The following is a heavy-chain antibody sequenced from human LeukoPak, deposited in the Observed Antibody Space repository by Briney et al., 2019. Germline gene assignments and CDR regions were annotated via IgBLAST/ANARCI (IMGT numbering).Heavy chain of an antibody. J-gene: IGHJ4*02. CDR2: ITPIFGTA. CDR1: GGTFSSYA. CDR3: ARVGWGSIERVDY. D-gene: IGHD7-27*01. V-gene: IGHV1-69*06. Sequence: SVKVSCKASGGTFSSYAISWVRQAPGQGLEWMGGITPIFGTANYAQKFQGRVTITADKSTSTAYMELSSLRSEDTAVYYCARVGWGSIERVDYWGQGTLVTVSS.